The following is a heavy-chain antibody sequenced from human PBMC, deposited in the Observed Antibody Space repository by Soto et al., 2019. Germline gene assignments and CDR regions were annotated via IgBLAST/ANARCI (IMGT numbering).Heavy chain of an antibody. CDR3: ARSGSYYPARNWFGP. D-gene: IGHD3-10*01. V-gene: IGHV1-18*01. J-gene: IGHJ5*02. Sequence: QVQLVQSGAEMKNPGGSVKVTCKASGYTFTSYGISWVRQAPGQGLEWMGWISGFNDDTNHAQKLQGRVTMTKDTSTSTAYMELRSLKSDDTAVYYCARSGSYYPARNWFGPWGQGTLVTVSS. CDR1: GYTFTSYG. CDR2: ISGFNDDT.